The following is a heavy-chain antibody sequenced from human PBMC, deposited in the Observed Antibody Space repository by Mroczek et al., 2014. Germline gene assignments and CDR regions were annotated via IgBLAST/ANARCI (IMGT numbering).Heavy chain of an antibody. Sequence: QVQLQESGGRTVEAFGDPVPHLRCLWWVRSVVTTGAGSAQPPREGGWSGLGKSIIVEAPTTTRPSKSRVTISVDTSKNQFSLKLSSVTAADTAVYYCARGRGIQLWLRNNKNDYWGQGTLVTVSS. CDR1: WVRSVVTT. D-gene: IGHD5-18*01. CDR2: SIIVEAP. CDR3: ARGRGIQLWLRNNKNDY. J-gene: IGHJ4*02. V-gene: IGHV4-34*01.